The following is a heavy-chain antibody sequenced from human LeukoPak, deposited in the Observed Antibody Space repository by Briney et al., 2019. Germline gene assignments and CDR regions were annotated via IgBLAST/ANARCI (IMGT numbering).Heavy chain of an antibody. V-gene: IGHV4-61*02. CDR3: ARDVGDYYDSSGYYYVSALDY. D-gene: IGHD3-22*01. CDR1: GGSISSGSYY. J-gene: IGHJ4*02. Sequence: SETLSLTCTVSGGSISSGSYYWSWIRQPAGKGLEWIGRIYTSGSTNYNPSLKSRVTISVDTSKNQFSLKLSSVTAADTAVYYCARDVGDYYDSSGYYYVSALDYWGQGTLATVSS. CDR2: IYTSGST.